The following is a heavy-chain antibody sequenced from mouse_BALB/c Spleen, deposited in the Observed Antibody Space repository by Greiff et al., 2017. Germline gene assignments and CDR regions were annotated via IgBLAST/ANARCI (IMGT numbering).Heavy chain of an antibody. Sequence: EVQLQESGAELVKPGASVKLSCTASGFNIKDTYMHWVKQRPEQGLEWIGRIDPANGNTKYDPKFQGKATITADTSSNTAYLQLSSLTSEDTAVYYCAREVRRGVYAMDYWGQGTSVTVSS. CDR3: AREVRRGVYAMDY. D-gene: IGHD2-14*01. V-gene: IGHV14-3*02. CDR2: IDPANGNT. CDR1: GFNIKDTY. J-gene: IGHJ4*01.